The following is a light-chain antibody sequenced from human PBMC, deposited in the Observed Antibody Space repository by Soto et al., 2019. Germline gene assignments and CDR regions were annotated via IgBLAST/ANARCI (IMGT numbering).Light chain of an antibody. V-gene: IGKV3-15*01. CDR2: AAS. CDR3: LQYNNWPRT. J-gene: IGKJ2*02. CDR1: QSVSSN. Sequence: EIVMTQSPATLSVSPGERVTLSCRASQSVSSNLVWYQQKPGQAPRLLIYAASTRATGIPGRFRGSGSGTEFTLTISSLQSEDFAVYYCLQYNNWPRTFGQGTKLEIK.